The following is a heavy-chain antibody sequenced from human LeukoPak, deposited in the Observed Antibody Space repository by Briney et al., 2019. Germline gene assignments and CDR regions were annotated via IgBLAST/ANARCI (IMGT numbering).Heavy chain of an antibody. J-gene: IGHJ3*02. CDR3: ARKLFDSSGYYTSADAFDI. V-gene: IGHV1-69*13. D-gene: IGHD3-22*01. CDR1: GGTFSSYA. Sequence: SVKVSCKASGGTFSSYAISWVRQAPGQGLEWMGGIIPIFGTANYAQKFQGRVTITADESTSTAYMELSSLRSEDTAVYYCARKLFDSSGYYTSADAFDIWGQGTMVTVSS. CDR2: IIPIFGTA.